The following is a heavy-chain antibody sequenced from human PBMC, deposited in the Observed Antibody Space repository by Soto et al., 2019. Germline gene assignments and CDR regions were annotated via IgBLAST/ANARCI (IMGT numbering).Heavy chain of an antibody. CDR2: VSSSGRST. V-gene: IGHV3-23*01. Sequence: EVQLLESGGGLVQPGGSLRLSCAASGFTFGNYDMSWVRQAPGKGLERVSGVSSSGRSTNYADSVKGRFTISRDNPKNSSYLQKRSLTAADTAVYYCWRGDCDSGNNRVVGGPAFAYWGQRHLVTV. CDR1: GFTFGNYD. CDR3: WRGDCDSGNNRVVGGPAFAY. J-gene: IGHJ4*02. D-gene: IGHD1-26*01.